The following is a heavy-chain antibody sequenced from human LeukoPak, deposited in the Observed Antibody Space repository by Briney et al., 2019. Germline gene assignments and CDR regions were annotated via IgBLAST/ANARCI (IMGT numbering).Heavy chain of an antibody. V-gene: IGHV1-69*06. CDR3: ASDNRVYGSGSYAFDI. J-gene: IGHJ3*02. CDR2: IIPIFGTA. Sequence: SVKVSCKASGGTFSSYAISWVRQAPGQGLEWMGGIIPIFGTANYAQKFQGRVTITADKSTSTAYMELSSLRAEDTAVYYCASDNRVYGSGSYAFDIWGQGTMVTVSS. D-gene: IGHD3-10*01. CDR1: GGTFSSYA.